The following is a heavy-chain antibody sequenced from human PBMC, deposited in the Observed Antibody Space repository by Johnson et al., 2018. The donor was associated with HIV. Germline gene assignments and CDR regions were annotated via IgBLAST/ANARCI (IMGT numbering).Heavy chain of an antibody. CDR3: ARDPFPRFYAFDI. CDR2: IWYDGSNK. J-gene: IGHJ3*02. V-gene: IGHV3-33*08. CDR1: GWTVSRNE. Sequence: QVQLVESGGVSVQPGGSLRVSCAASGWTVSRNEMTWVRQAPGKGLEWVAVIWYDGSNKYYENSVKGRFTISRDNSENTVYLQMNSLRAEDTAVYYCARDPFPRFYAFDIWGQGTMVTVST.